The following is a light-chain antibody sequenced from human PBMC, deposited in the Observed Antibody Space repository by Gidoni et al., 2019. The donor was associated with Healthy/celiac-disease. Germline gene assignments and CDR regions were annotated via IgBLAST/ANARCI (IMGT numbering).Light chain of an antibody. CDR3: QQYGSSPRGT. CDR1: QSVSSSY. V-gene: IGKV3-20*01. J-gene: IGKJ4*01. CDR2: GAS. Sequence: DIVLTHSPGTLSLSPGESATLSCRASQSVSSSYLAWYQQKPGQAPRLLIYGASSRATGIPDRFSGSGSGTDFTLTISRLEPEDFAVYYCQQYGSSPRGTFGRGTKVEIK.